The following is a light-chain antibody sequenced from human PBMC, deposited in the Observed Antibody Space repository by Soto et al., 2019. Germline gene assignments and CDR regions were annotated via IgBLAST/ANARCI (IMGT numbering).Light chain of an antibody. CDR1: QSISNW. CDR3: QQYNTYST. CDR2: DAS. Sequence: DIQMTQSPSTLPASVGDKVTITCRASQSISNWLAWYQQKPGKAPNLLIYDASSLQSGVPARFSGSGSGTEFTLTISSLQPDDFATYYCQQYNTYSTFGQGTRLENK. J-gene: IGKJ5*01. V-gene: IGKV1-5*01.